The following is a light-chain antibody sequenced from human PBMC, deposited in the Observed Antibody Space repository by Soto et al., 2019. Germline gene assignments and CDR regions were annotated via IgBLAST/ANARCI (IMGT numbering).Light chain of an antibody. CDR2: SNY. V-gene: IGLV1-44*01. J-gene: IGLJ1*01. CDR1: SSNIGSKT. CDR3: SAWDASLNGYV. Sequence: SVLTKPTPASGTPGQRVTISCFGSSSNIGSKTVNWYQQLPGTAPKLLIYSNYQRPSGVPDRFSGSKSGTSASLAISGLQSEDEADYYCSAWDASLNGYVFGTGTKVTVL.